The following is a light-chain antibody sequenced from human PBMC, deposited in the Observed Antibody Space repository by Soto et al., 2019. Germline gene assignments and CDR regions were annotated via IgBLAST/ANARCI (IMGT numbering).Light chain of an antibody. CDR2: NDS. V-gene: IGLV3-21*04. Sequence: SYVLTQTPSVSVAPGKTTIITCGGNNIGDKNVHWYQEKPGQAPVVVIYNDSDRPSGIPERFSGSNSGNTATLTISRVEAGDEADYYCQAWDSTSDHVVFGGGTKLTVL. J-gene: IGLJ3*02. CDR3: QAWDSTSDHVV. CDR1: NIGDKN.